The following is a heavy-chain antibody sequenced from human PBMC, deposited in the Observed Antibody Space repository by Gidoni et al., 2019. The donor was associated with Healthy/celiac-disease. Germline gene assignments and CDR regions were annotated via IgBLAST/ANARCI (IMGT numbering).Heavy chain of an antibody. CDR3: ARGVIAAAGSFFDY. CDR1: GGTFSSYT. CDR2: IIPILGIA. J-gene: IGHJ4*02. D-gene: IGHD6-13*01. V-gene: IGHV1-69*02. Sequence: QVQLVQSGAEVKKPGSSVKVSCKVSGGTFSSYTISWVRQAPGQGLEWMGRIIPILGIANYAQKFQGRVTITADKSTSTAYMELSSLRSEDTAVYYCARGVIAAAGSFFDYWGQGTLVTVSS.